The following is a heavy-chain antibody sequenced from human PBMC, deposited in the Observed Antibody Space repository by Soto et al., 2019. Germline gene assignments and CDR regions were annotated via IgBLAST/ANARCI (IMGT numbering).Heavy chain of an antibody. CDR1: GFTFSTNA. D-gene: IGHD6-19*01. CDR3: AKQFSGWSYYVDY. V-gene: IGHV3-30-3*02. Sequence: QVQLVESGGGVVQPGRSLRLSCAASGFTFSTNAMHWVRQAPGKGLEWVAVISYDGSTRYYADSMKGRFTISRDNSKNTLYLQINNLRAEDTAVYYCAKQFSGWSYYVDYWGQGTLVTVSS. J-gene: IGHJ4*02. CDR2: ISYDGSTR.